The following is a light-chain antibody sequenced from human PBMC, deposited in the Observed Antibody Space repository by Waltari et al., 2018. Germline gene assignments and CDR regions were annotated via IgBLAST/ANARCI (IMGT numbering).Light chain of an antibody. Sequence: EIVMTQSPATLSVSPGESATLSCRASQSVSRNLAWYQQKPGQAPRLLIFGASTRATGIPDRFSDDGSGTVFTLTISSLQSEDFAVYYCQQYDNWPPYTFGQGTKLEIK. CDR1: QSVSRN. CDR2: GAS. J-gene: IGKJ2*01. V-gene: IGKV3-15*01. CDR3: QQYDNWPPYT.